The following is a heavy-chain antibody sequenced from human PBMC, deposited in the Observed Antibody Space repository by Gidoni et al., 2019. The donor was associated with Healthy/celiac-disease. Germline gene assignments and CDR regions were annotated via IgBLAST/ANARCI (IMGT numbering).Heavy chain of an antibody. CDR3: AKDKSYVAGLPPAAGEIYGMDV. J-gene: IGHJ6*02. CDR2: ISWNSGSI. Sequence: EVQLVESGGGLVQPGRSLRLSCAASGFTFDDYAMHWVRQAPGKGLEWVSGISWNSGSIGYADSVKGRFTISRDNAKNSLYLQMNSLRAEDTALYYCAKDKSYVAGLPPAAGEIYGMDVWGQGTTVTVSS. V-gene: IGHV3-9*01. D-gene: IGHD6-13*01. CDR1: GFTFDDYA.